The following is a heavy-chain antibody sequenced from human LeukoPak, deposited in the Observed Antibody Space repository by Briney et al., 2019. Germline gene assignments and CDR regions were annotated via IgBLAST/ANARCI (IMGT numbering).Heavy chain of an antibody. D-gene: IGHD1-1*01. CDR3: ARIRNWNDEFVDY. J-gene: IGHJ4*02. CDR2: MNPNSGNT. CDR1: GYTFTSYD. V-gene: IGHV1-8*01. Sequence: GASVKVSCKASGYTFTSYDINWVRQATGQGLEWMGWMNPNSGNTGYAQKFQGRVTMTRNTSISTAYMELSSLRSEDTAVYYCARIRNWNDEFVDYWGQGTLVTVSS.